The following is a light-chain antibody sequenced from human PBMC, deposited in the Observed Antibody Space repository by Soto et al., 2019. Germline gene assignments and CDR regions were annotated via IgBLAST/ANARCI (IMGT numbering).Light chain of an antibody. CDR2: KVS. J-gene: IGKJ2*01. Sequence: DVVLTQSPLSLPVTLGQPASISCRSSQSLVYNDGNIYLNWFQQRPGQSPRRLIYKVSNRDSGVPDRFSGSGSGTDFTLQISRVEAEDVGVYYCMQGIQLPPYTFGQGTKLEIK. CDR3: MQGIQLPPYT. CDR1: QSLVYNDGNIY. V-gene: IGKV2-30*01.